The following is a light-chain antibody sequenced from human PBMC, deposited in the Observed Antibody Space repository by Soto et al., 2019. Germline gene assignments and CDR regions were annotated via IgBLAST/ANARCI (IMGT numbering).Light chain of an antibody. Sequence: EIMMTQSPATLSVSPGERATPSCRASQSVRNNLAWYQQRRGQAPRLLIYYASTRATGVPARFSGSGSGTEFTLTISSLQSEDSALYYCQQYNNWPPITFGQGTRLEIK. CDR3: QQYNNWPPIT. V-gene: IGKV3-15*01. CDR1: QSVRNN. CDR2: YAS. J-gene: IGKJ5*01.